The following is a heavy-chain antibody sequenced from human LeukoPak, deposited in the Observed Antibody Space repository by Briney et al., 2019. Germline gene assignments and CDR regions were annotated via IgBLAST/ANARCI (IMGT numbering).Heavy chain of an antibody. V-gene: IGHV4-34*01. Sequence: PSETLSLTCAVSGGSFSGYYWSWIRQPPGKGLEWIGEINHSGSTNYNPSLKSRVTISVDTSKNQFSLKLSSVTAADTAVYYCARVKGRGYSYHFDYWGQGTLVTVSS. D-gene: IGHD5-18*01. CDR1: GGSFSGYY. CDR2: INHSGST. J-gene: IGHJ4*02. CDR3: ARVKGRGYSYHFDY.